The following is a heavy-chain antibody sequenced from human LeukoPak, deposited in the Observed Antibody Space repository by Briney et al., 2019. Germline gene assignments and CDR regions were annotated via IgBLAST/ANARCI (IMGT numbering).Heavy chain of an antibody. V-gene: IGHV4-4*07. CDR1: GGSISSYY. CDR3: ARDRYYDFWSGYPDYYYYMDV. J-gene: IGHJ6*03. Sequence: PSETLPLTCTVSGGSISSYYWSWIRQPAGKGLEWIGRIYTSGSTNYNPSLKSRVTMSVDTSKNQFSLKLSSVTAADTAVYYCARDRYYDFWSGYPDYYYYMDVWGKGTTVTVSS. CDR2: IYTSGST. D-gene: IGHD3-3*01.